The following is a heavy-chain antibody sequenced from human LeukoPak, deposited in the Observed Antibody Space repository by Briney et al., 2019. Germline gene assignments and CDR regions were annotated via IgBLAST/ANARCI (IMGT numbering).Heavy chain of an antibody. Sequence: SETLSLTCTVSGGSISSYYWSWIRQPAGKGLEWIGRIYTSGSTNYNPSLKSRVTMSVDTSKNQFYLKLSSVTAADTAVYYCARVISSIAARNYYYMDVWGKGTTVTVSS. CDR2: IYTSGST. J-gene: IGHJ6*03. CDR1: GGSISSYY. V-gene: IGHV4-4*07. D-gene: IGHD6-6*01. CDR3: ARVISSIAARNYYYMDV.